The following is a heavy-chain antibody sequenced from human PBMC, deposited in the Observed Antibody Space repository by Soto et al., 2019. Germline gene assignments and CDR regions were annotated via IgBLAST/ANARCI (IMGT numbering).Heavy chain of an antibody. Sequence: PGGSLTLSCAASGFTFSNYEMSWVLPAPGKGLEWISYIDRSGTTIHYADSVKGRFTISRDNAKNSMYLQMNSLRVDDTAVYYCVVDGDGGCCSSWFVPWGQGTLVTVSS. CDR2: IDRSGTTI. J-gene: IGHJ5*02. CDR1: GFTFSNYE. V-gene: IGHV3-48*03. CDR3: VVDGDGGCCSSWFVP. D-gene: IGHD4-17*01.